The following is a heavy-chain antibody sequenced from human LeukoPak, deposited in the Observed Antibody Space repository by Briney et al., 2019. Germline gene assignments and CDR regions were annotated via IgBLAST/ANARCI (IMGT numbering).Heavy chain of an antibody. CDR3: AKDSELIAAAGHFDY. CDR1: RFTFSSYA. Sequence: PGGSLRLSCAASRFTFSSYAKSWVRQAPGKGLEWVSAISGSGGSTYYADSVKGRFTISRDNSKNTLYLQMNSLRAEDSAVYFCAKDSELIAAAGHFDYWGQGTLVTVSS. CDR2: ISGSGGST. J-gene: IGHJ4*02. V-gene: IGHV3-23*01. D-gene: IGHD6-13*01.